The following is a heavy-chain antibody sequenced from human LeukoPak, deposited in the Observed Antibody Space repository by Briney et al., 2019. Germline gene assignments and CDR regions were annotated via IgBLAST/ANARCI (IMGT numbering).Heavy chain of an antibody. Sequence: GGSLRLSCAASGFTVSSNYMSWVRRAPGKGLEWVSVIYSGGSTYYADSVKGRFTISRDNSKNTLYLQMNSLRAEDTAVYYCARSPSGWFKPEYYFDYWGQGTLVTVSS. CDR2: IYSGGST. D-gene: IGHD6-19*01. CDR1: GFTVSSNY. J-gene: IGHJ4*02. CDR3: ARSPSGWFKPEYYFDY. V-gene: IGHV3-66*01.